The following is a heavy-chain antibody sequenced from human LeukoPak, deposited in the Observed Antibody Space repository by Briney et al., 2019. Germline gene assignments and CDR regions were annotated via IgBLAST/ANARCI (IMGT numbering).Heavy chain of an antibody. CDR1: GFTFSSYW. V-gene: IGHV3-7*03. D-gene: IGHD2-21*01. Sequence: GGSLRLSCAASGFTFSSYWMSWVRQAPGKGLEWVANIKQDGSEKYYVDSVKGRFTISRDNAKNSLYLQMDSLRGEDTAVYYCAKDFRIGYSAHFDYWGQGALVTVSS. CDR2: IKQDGSEK. J-gene: IGHJ4*02. CDR3: AKDFRIGYSAHFDY.